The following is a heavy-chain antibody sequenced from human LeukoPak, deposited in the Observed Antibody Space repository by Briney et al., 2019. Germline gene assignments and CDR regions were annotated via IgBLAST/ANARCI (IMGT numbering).Heavy chain of an antibody. CDR2: IYPGDSDT. CDR3: ARSYCSNGVCYADY. CDR1: GYSFTSYW. Sequence: HGDSLKISCKGSGYSFTSYWIGWVRQMPGRGLDWSRIIYPGDSDTRYSPSFQGQVTISADKSISTAYLHWSSLKASDTAMYYCARSYCSNGVCYADYWGQATLVTVSP. D-gene: IGHD2-8*01. V-gene: IGHV5-51*01. J-gene: IGHJ4*02.